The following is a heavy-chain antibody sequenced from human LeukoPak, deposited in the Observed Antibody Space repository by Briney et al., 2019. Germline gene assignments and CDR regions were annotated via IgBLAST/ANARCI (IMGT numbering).Heavy chain of an antibody. CDR2: IYHSGST. CDR1: GYSISSGYY. J-gene: IGHJ4*02. Sequence: SETLSLTCAVSGYSISSGYYWGWIRQPPGKGLEWIGSIYHSGSTYYNPSLKSRVTISVDTSKNQFSLKLSSVTAADTAVYYCAGVGYCSSTSCPRGAVDYWGQGTLVTVSS. CDR3: AGVGYCSSTSCPRGAVDY. D-gene: IGHD2-2*01. V-gene: IGHV4-38-2*01.